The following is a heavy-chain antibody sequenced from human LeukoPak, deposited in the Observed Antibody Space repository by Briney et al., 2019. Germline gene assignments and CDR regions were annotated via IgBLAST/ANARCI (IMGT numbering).Heavy chain of an antibody. CDR1: GFTFSDYY. J-gene: IGHJ4*02. CDR3: ARLGWATAPLDY. D-gene: IGHD5-12*01. CDR2: ISSSSSYT. Sequence: PGGSLRLSCAASGFTFSDYYMSWTPQAPGKGLEWVSYISSSSSYTNYADSVKGRFTISRDNAKNSLYLQMNSLRAEDTAVYYCARLGWATAPLDYWGQGTLVTVSS. V-gene: IGHV3-11*06.